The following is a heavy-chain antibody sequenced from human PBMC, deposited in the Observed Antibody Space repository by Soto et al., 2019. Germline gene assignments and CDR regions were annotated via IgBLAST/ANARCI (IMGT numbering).Heavy chain of an antibody. CDR1: GGSISSYY. CDR2: IYYSGST. J-gene: IGHJ5*02. CDR3: ARGAHGSESFIVVVPAAMPSVWFDP. Sequence: QVQLQESGPGLVKPSETLSLTCTVSGGSISSYYWSWIRQPPGKGLEWIGYIYYSGSTNYNPSLKSRVTISVDTSKNQFSLKLSSVTAADTAVYYCARGAHGSESFIVVVPAAMPSVWFDPWGQGTLVTVSS. D-gene: IGHD2-2*01. V-gene: IGHV4-59*01.